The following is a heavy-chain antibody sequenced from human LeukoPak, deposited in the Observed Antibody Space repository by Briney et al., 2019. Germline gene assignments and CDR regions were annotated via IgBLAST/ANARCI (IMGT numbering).Heavy chain of an antibody. J-gene: IGHJ4*02. V-gene: IGHV4-34*01. Sequence: SETLSLTCAVYGGSFSGYYWSWIRQPPGKGLEWIGEINPGGDTNYNPSLKSRVTISVDTSKNQFSLKLTSVTAADTAVYYCARADGAQTFPFDYWSLGTLVTVSS. CDR2: INPGGDT. D-gene: IGHD4/OR15-4a*01. CDR3: ARADGAQTFPFDY. CDR1: GGSFSGYY.